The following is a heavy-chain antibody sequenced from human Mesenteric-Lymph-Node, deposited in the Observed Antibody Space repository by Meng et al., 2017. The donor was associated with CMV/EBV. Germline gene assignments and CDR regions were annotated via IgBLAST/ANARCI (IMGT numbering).Heavy chain of an antibody. J-gene: IGHJ4*02. CDR3: ARDLSGTYSLDY. D-gene: IGHD1-26*01. CDR1: GFTFSSHK. Sequence: CVAYGFTFSSHKMHWVRQAPGKGLEWVAIIADDGNNKYYADSVKGRFTFSRDNSKNTLYLQLDSLRPEDTAVYSCARDLSGTYSLDYWGQGTLVTVSS. V-gene: IGHV3-30-3*01. CDR2: IADDGNNK.